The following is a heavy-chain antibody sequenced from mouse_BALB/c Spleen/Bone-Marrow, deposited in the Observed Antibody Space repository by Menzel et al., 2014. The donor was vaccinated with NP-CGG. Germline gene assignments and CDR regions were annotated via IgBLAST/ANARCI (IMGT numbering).Heavy chain of an antibody. V-gene: IGHV7-1*02. D-gene: IGHD2-10*02. CDR2: SRNKAKYYTA. CDR3: ARDVGYGNYFVY. Sequence: EVKVVESGGGLVQPGDSLRLSCATSGFTFSVFYMEWVRQPPGKRLEWIAASRNKAKYYTAEYSASVKGRFIVSRDTSQSVLYLQMNALRAEDTAIYYCARDVGYGNYFVYWGQGTLVTVSA. J-gene: IGHJ3*01. CDR1: GFTFSVFY.